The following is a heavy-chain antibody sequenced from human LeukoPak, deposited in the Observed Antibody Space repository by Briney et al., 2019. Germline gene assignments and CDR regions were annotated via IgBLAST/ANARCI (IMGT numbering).Heavy chain of an antibody. CDR3: ARLRYYYMDV. Sequence: SETLSLTCAVYGGSFSGYYWGWIRQPPGKGLEWIGEINHSGSTNYNPSLKSRVTISVDTSKNQFSLKLSSVTAADTAVYYCARLRYYYMDVWGKGTTVTVSS. CDR2: INHSGST. V-gene: IGHV4-34*01. CDR1: GGSFSGYY. J-gene: IGHJ6*03.